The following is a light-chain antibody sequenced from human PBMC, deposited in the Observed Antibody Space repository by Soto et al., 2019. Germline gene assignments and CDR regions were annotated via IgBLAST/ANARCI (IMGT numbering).Light chain of an antibody. CDR1: QSIVFSDGNAY. CDR2: RAS. CDR3: MQGTHWPPA. V-gene: IGKV2-30*01. Sequence: DVVMTQSPLSLPVTLGQPASISCRSSQSIVFSDGNAYLNWFHQRPGQPPRRLIYRASNRDSGVPDRFSGSGSGTDFTLEISRVEADDVGVYYCMQGTHWPPAFGRGTKVEIK. J-gene: IGKJ1*01.